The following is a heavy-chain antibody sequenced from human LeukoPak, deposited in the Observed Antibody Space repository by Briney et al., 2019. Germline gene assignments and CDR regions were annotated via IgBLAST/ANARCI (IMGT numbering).Heavy chain of an antibody. Sequence: GASVKVSCKASGYTFTGYYMHWVRQAPGQGLEWMGWINPNSGGTNYAQEFQGRVTMTRDTSISTAYMELSRLRSDDTAVYYCARDLGIAAAGHDYWGQGTLVTVSS. D-gene: IGHD6-13*01. CDR3: ARDLGIAAAGHDY. J-gene: IGHJ4*02. CDR1: GYTFTGYY. CDR2: INPNSGGT. V-gene: IGHV1-2*02.